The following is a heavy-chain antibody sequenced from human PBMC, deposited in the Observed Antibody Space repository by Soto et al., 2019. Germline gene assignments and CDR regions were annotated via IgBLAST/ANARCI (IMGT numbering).Heavy chain of an antibody. CDR1: GFTFSSYA. CDR3: AKSVGRYDILTGYYNWFDP. D-gene: IGHD3-9*01. CDR2: ISGSGGST. J-gene: IGHJ5*02. V-gene: IGHV3-23*01. Sequence: GGSLRLSCAASGFTFSSYAMSWVRQAPGKGLEWVSAISGSGGSTYYADSVKGRFTISRDNSKNTLYLQMNSLRAEDTAVYFCAKSVGRYDILTGYYNWFDPWGQGTLVTVSS.